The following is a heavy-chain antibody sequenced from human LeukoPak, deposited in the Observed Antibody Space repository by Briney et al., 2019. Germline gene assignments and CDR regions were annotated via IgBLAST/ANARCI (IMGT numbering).Heavy chain of an antibody. D-gene: IGHD6-13*01. Sequence: GGSLRLSCAASGFTFSIYGMHWVRQAPGKGLEWVAVISHSGGDKYYADSLKGRFTISRDNSKNALFLQMNSLRDEDTGVYYCAGGGSTWLEYWGQGSLVTVSS. CDR2: ISHSGGDK. CDR1: GFTFSIYG. V-gene: IGHV3-30*03. CDR3: AGGGSTWLEY. J-gene: IGHJ4*02.